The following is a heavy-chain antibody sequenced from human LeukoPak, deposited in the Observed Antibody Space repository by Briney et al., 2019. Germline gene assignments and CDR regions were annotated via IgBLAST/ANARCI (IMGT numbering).Heavy chain of an antibody. CDR2: INHSGST. CDR1: GGSFSGYY. J-gene: IGHJ6*03. D-gene: IGHD3-3*01. Sequence: PSETLSLTCAVYGGSFSGYYWSWIRQPPGKGLEWIGEINHSGSTNYNPSLKSRVTISVDTSKNQFSLKLSSVTAADTAVYYCASSDYDFWSGYYTGALSYYMDVWGKGPRSPSP. CDR3: ASSDYDFWSGYYTGALSYYMDV. V-gene: IGHV4-34*01.